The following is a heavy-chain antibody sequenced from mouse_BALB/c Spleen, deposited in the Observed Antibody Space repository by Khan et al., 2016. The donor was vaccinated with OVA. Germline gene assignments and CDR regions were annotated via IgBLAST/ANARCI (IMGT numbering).Heavy chain of an antibody. D-gene: IGHD2-14*01. CDR2: MFPGDGST. CDR3: ARGGYGGFAY. CDR1: GYTFTSYD. J-gene: IGHJ3*01. Sequence: QVQLKESGAELVKPGASVKLSCKASGYTFTSYDINWVRQRPEQGLEWIGWMFPGDGSTKYNENFKGKATLTTDKSSSTAYMQLSRLVSEDSGAYFCARGGYGGFAYWGQGTLVTVSA. V-gene: IGHV1-85*01.